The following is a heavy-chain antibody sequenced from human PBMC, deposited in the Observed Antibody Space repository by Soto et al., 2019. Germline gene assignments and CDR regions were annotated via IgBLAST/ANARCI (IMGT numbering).Heavy chain of an antibody. CDR3: ARVGGDDSSGYYPWYYYGMDV. Sequence: QVPLVQSGAEVKKPGSSVKVSCKASGGTFSSYAISWVRQAPGQGLEWMGGIIPIFGTANYAQKFQGRVTITADESTSTAYMELSSLRSEDTAVYYCARVGGDDSSGYYPWYYYGMDVWGQGTTVTVSS. CDR2: IIPIFGTA. CDR1: GGTFSSYA. V-gene: IGHV1-69*01. J-gene: IGHJ6*02. D-gene: IGHD3-22*01.